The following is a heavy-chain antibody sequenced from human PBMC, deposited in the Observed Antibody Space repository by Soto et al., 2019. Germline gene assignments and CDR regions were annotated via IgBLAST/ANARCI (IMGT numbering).Heavy chain of an antibody. D-gene: IGHD5-12*01. V-gene: IGHV1-3*05. J-gene: IGHJ4*02. CDR3: ARVSGYYLPDY. Sequence: QVQLVQSGAEEKKPAASVKVSCKASGYTFTNYAMHWVRQAPGQRLEWMGWINAGNGNTKYAQKFQGRVTITRDTSASTAYRELSSLRSEDTAVYYCARVSGYYLPDYWGQGTVVTVSS. CDR1: GYTFTNYA. CDR2: INAGNGNT.